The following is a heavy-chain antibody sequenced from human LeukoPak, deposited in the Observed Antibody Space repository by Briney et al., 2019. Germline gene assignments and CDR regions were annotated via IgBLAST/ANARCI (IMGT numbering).Heavy chain of an antibody. CDR1: GGSISSGGYY. CDR3: AREYDSSGYPGYNWFDP. D-gene: IGHD3-22*01. V-gene: IGHV4-31*03. CDR2: IYYSGST. J-gene: IGHJ5*02. Sequence: SQTLSLTCTVSGGSISSGGYYWRWIRQHPGKGLEWIGYIYYSGSTYYNPSLKSRVTISVDTSKNQFSLKLSSVTAADTAVYYCAREYDSSGYPGYNWFDPWGQGTLVTVSS.